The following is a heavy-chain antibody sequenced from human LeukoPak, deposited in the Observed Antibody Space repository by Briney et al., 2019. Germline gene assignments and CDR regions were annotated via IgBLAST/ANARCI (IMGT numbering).Heavy chain of an antibody. J-gene: IGHJ6*02. V-gene: IGHV4-31*03. CDR2: IYYSGST. CDR3: VKAYYDFWSGYFGFVDV. D-gene: IGHD3-3*01. Sequence: SSETLSLTCTVSGGSISSGGYYWSWIHQHPGKGLEWIGYIYYSGSTYYNPSLKSRVTISVDTSKNQFSLKLSSVTAADTAVYYCVKAYYDFWSGYFGFVDVWGQGTTVTVSS. CDR1: GGSISSGGYY.